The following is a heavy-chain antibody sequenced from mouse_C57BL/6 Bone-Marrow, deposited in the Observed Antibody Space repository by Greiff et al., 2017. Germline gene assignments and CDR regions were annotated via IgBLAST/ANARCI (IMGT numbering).Heavy chain of an antibody. D-gene: IGHD2-12*01. Sequence: EVQGVESGGDLVKPGGSLKLSCAASGFTFSSYGMSWVRQTPDKRLEWVATISSGGSYTYYPDSVKGRFTISRDNAKNTLYLQMSSLKSEDTAMYYCARAYDPVWGTGTTVTVSS. CDR3: ARAYDPV. CDR2: ISSGGSYT. CDR1: GFTFSSYG. V-gene: IGHV5-6*01. J-gene: IGHJ1*03.